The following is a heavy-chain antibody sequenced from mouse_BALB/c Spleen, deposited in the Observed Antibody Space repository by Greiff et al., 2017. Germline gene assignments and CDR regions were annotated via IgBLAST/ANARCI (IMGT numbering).Heavy chain of an antibody. J-gene: IGHJ4*01. V-gene: IGHV5-17*02. CDR1: GFTFSSFG. Sequence: EVNVVESGGGLVQPGGSRKLSCAASGFTFSSFGMHWVRQAPEKGLEWVAYISSGSSTIYYADTVKGRFTISRDNPKNTLFLQMTSLRSEDTAMYYCAGGRGYAMDYWGQGTSVTVSS. CDR3: AGGRGYAMDY. CDR2: ISSGSSTI.